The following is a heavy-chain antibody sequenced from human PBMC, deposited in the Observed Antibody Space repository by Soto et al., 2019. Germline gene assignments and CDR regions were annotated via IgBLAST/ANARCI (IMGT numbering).Heavy chain of an antibody. V-gene: IGHV3-21*01. CDR3: ASRRLGYCTGGTCPEF. D-gene: IGHD2-15*01. J-gene: IGHJ4*02. Sequence: EVQLVESGGGLVKPGGSLRLSCAASGFTFSSFNMDWVRQAPGKGLEWVSSISITGNYKYYADSLKGRFTISRDNAQQLLFLQMDSLRPEDTAVYYCASRRLGYCTGGTCPEFWGQGTLVTVTS. CDR1: GFTFSSFN. CDR2: ISITGNYK.